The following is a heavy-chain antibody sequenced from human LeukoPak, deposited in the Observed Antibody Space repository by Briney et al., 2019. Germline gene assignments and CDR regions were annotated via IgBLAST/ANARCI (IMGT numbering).Heavy chain of an antibody. CDR3: ARGGTDPGPRRFDP. Sequence: PSETLSLTCTVSGGSISSYYWSWIRQPPGKGLEWIGYIYYSGSTNYNPSLKSRVTISVDTSKNQFSLKLSSVTAADTAVYYCARGGTDPGPRRFDPWGQGTLVTVSS. J-gene: IGHJ5*02. CDR1: GGSISSYY. V-gene: IGHV4-59*01. CDR2: IYYSGST. D-gene: IGHD1-1*01.